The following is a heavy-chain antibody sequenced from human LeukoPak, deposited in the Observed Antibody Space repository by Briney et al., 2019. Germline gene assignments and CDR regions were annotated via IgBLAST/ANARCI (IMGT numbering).Heavy chain of an antibody. J-gene: IGHJ4*02. CDR3: AAVVAGPRWATSDY. CDR2: IVVSSGNT. Sequence: GTSVKVSCKASGFTFTSSAMQWVRQARGQRLEWIGWIVVSSGNTNYAQKFQERVTITRDMSTSTAYMELSSLRSEDTAVYYCAAVVAGPRWATSDYWGQGTLVTVSS. D-gene: IGHD1-26*01. V-gene: IGHV1-58*02. CDR1: GFTFTSSA.